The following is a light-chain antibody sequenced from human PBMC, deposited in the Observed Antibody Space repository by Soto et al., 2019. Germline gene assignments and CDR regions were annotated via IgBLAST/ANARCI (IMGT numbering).Light chain of an antibody. J-gene: IGKJ4*01. Sequence: ERIMTQSPATLSVSPGESATLSCRASQSVSSNLAWYQQKPGQVPRPLIYGVSTRATGIPARFSGSGSETKFTLTISSLQSEDFAVYYCQQYNNWPPLTFGGGTKVEIK. V-gene: IGKV3-15*01. CDR3: QQYNNWPPLT. CDR2: GVS. CDR1: QSVSSN.